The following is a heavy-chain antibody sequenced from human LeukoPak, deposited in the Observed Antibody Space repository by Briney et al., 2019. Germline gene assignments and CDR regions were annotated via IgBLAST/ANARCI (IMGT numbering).Heavy chain of an antibody. CDR3: ARDRVVGALDY. J-gene: IGHJ4*02. D-gene: IGHD1-26*01. CDR1: GFTFSSYA. CDR2: ISYDGSNK. V-gene: IGHV3-30-3*01. Sequence: GRSLRLSCAASGFTFSSYAMHWVRQAPGKGLEWGAVISYDGSNKYYADSVKGRFTISRDNSKNTLYLQMNSLRAEDTAVYYCARDRVVGALDYWGQGTLVTVSS.